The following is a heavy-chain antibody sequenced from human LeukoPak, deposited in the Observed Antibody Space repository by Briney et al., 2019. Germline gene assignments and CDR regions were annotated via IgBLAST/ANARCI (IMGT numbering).Heavy chain of an antibody. CDR1: GGSISSGSYY. CDR3: ASSIAACFDY. Sequence: PSETLSLTCTVSGGSISSGSYYWSWIRQPAGKGLEWIGRIYTSGSTNYNPSLKSRVTISVDTSKNQFSLKLSSVTASDTAVYYCASSIAACFDYWGQGTLVTVSS. J-gene: IGHJ4*02. D-gene: IGHD6-6*01. CDR2: IYTSGST. V-gene: IGHV4-61*02.